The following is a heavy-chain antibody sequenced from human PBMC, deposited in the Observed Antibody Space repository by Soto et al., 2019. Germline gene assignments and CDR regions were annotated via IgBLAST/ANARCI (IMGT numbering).Heavy chain of an antibody. V-gene: IGHV1-69*01. J-gene: IGHJ6*01. CDR2: IIPIFGTA. Sequence: QVQLVQSGAEVKKPGSSVKVSCKASGGTFSSYAISWVRQAPGQGLEWMGGIIPIFGTANYAQKFQGRVTIPADESTSRAYMELRSLRSEDTAVYYCAQDSSGYYLRAHYYYGMDVWGQGTAVTVSS. D-gene: IGHD3-22*01. CDR3: AQDSSGYYLRAHYYYGMDV. CDR1: GGTFSSYA.